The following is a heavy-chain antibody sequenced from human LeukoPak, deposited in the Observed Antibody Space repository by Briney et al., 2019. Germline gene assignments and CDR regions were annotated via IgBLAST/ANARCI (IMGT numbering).Heavy chain of an antibody. CDR3: ARRNYYDSSGYYD. J-gene: IGHJ4*02. V-gene: IGHV4-34*01. Sequence: SETLSLTCAVYGGSFSGYYWSWIRQPPGKGLDWIGEINHSGSTNYNPSLKSRVTISVDTSKNQFSLKLSSVTAADTAVYYCARRNYYDSSGYYDWGQGTLVTVSS. CDR2: INHSGST. D-gene: IGHD3-22*01. CDR1: GGSFSGYY.